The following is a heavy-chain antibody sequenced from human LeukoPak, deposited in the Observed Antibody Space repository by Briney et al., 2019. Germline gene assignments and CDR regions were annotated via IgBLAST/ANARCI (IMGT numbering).Heavy chain of an antibody. Sequence: GGSLRLSCAASGFTFSGYSMNWVRQAPGKGLEWVGRIKARTDGGTADYAATVKGRFTISRDDSKTTLYLQMNSLKTEDTAVYYCATDKGARDFWGQGTLVTVSS. CDR1: GFTFSGYS. CDR3: ATDKGARDF. V-gene: IGHV3-15*01. CDR2: IKARTDGGTA. D-gene: IGHD4/OR15-4a*01. J-gene: IGHJ4*02.